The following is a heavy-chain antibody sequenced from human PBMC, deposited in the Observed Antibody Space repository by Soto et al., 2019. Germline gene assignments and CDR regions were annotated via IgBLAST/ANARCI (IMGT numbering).Heavy chain of an antibody. CDR1: GGSISSSSYY. Sequence: QLQLKESGPGLVKPSETLSLTCTVSGGSISSSSYYWGWIRQPPGKGLEWIGSIYYSGSTYYKPSLQSRVPVSVDTSKTQFPLKLSSVTAADTAVYYCARHNQFNWFDPWGQGTLVSVSS. V-gene: IGHV4-39*01. J-gene: IGHJ5*02. D-gene: IGHD2-2*01. CDR2: IYYSGST. CDR3: ARHNQFNWFDP.